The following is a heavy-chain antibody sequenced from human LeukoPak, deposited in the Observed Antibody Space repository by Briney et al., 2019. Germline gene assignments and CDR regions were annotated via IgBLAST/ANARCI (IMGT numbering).Heavy chain of an antibody. D-gene: IGHD3-3*01. Sequence: PGGSLRLSCAASGLTVSSYGMHWVRQAPGKGLEWVAVIWHDGSNKYYADSVKGRFTISRDNSKNTLYLQMNSLRAEDTAVYNCARDKSGYWDDWGQGTLVTVSS. CDR3: ARDKSGYWDD. CDR1: GLTVSSYG. J-gene: IGHJ4*02. V-gene: IGHV3-33*01. CDR2: IWHDGSNK.